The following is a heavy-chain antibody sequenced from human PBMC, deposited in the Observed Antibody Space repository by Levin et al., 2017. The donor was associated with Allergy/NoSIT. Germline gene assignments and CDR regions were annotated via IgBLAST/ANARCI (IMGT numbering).Heavy chain of an antibody. J-gene: IGHJ6*02. CDR1: GFTFSSYA. CDR3: ARVVSRYYDSSGYYYSGYYDYGMDG. CDR2: ISYDGSNK. Sequence: GGSLRLSCAASGFTFSSYAMHWVRQAPGKGLEWVAVISYDGSNKYYADSVKGRFTISRDNSKNTLYLQMNSLRAEDTAVYYCARVVSRYYDSSGYYYSGYYDYGMDGWGQGTTVTVSS. V-gene: IGHV3-30*04. D-gene: IGHD3-22*01.